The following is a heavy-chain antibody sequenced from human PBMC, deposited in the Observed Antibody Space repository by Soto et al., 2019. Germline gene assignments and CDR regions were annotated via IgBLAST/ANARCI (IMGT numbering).Heavy chain of an antibody. Sequence: SETLSLTCTVSGGPIAPFYWTWIRQSPGKGLESIGYVYYNGSTNYNPALKGRVTISLDTSKSQLSLGLSSVTAADTAVYYCARTRGRGQWRDFYFDFWGQGSLVTVSS. CDR1: GGPIAPFY. CDR2: VYYNGST. CDR3: ARTRGRGQWRDFYFDF. J-gene: IGHJ4*02. V-gene: IGHV4-59*12. D-gene: IGHD6-19*01.